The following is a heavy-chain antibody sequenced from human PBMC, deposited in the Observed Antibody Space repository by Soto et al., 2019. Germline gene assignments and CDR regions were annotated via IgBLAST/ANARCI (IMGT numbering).Heavy chain of an antibody. Sequence: GESLKISSEVSGYSFTSYFITWLRQMPGKGLEWMGRIDPSDSYTNYSPSFQGHVTISADKSISTAHLQWSSLKASDTAMYYCASLLGYCSGGTCSLDYWGQGTLVTVSS. V-gene: IGHV5-10-1*01. CDR2: IDPSDSYT. J-gene: IGHJ4*02. D-gene: IGHD2-15*01. CDR3: ASLLGYCSGGTCSLDY. CDR1: GYSFTSYF.